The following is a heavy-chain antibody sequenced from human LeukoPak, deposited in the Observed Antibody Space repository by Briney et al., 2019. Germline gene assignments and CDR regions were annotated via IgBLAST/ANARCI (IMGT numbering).Heavy chain of an antibody. J-gene: IGHJ4*02. V-gene: IGHV3-48*01. CDR3: ANALEGPVRYFDY. CDR2: IANNTI. D-gene: IGHD1-1*01. Sequence: GGSLRLSCAASGFTFSNYGMNWVRQAPGEGLEWLSYIANNTIYYADSVKGRFTISRDNSKNTLYLQMNSLRAENTAVYYCANALEGPVRYFDYWGQGTLVTVSS. CDR1: GFTFSNYG.